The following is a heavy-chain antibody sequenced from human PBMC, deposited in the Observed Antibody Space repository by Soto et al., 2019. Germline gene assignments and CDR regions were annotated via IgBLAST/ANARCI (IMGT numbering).Heavy chain of an antibody. CDR3: ARGGDGSGSYYKDV. V-gene: IGHV1-3*01. CDR1: GYTFTSYA. J-gene: IGHJ6*02. D-gene: IGHD3-10*01. CDR2: INAGNGNT. Sequence: APVKVSCKASGYTFTSYAMHWVRQAPGQRLEWMGWINAGNGNTKYSQKFQGRVTITRDTSASTAYMELSSLRSEDTAVYYCARGGDGSGSYYKDVWGQGTTVTVSS.